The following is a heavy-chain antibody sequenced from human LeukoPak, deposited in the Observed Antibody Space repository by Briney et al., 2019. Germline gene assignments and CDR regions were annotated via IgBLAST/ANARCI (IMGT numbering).Heavy chain of an antibody. CDR2: INPNSGGT. J-gene: IGHJ4*02. Sequence: ASVKVSCKASGYTFTGYYMHWVRQAPGQGLEWMGWINPNSGGTNYAQKFQGRVTMTRDMSISTAYMELSRLRSDDTAVYYCARGYCSGGSCYRAFDYWGQGTLVTVSS. CDR1: GYTFTGYY. CDR3: ARGYCSGGSCYRAFDY. V-gene: IGHV1-2*02. D-gene: IGHD2-15*01.